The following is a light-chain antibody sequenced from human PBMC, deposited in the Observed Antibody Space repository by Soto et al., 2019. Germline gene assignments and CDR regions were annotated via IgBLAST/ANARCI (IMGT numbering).Light chain of an antibody. CDR1: RSISDW. J-gene: IGKJ1*01. CDR2: DAS. CDR3: LQYSSHSWT. V-gene: IGKV1-5*01. Sequence: DIQMTQSPSSLSPSVGDRVTITCRASRSISDWLAWYQQKPGKAPELLIFDASNLKSGVSSRFSGSGSGTEFTLTISRLQHDDVETYYCLQYSSHSWTLGQGTKVDIK.